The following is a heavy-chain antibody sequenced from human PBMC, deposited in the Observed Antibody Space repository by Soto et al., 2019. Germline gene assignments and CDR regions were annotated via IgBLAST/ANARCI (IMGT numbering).Heavy chain of an antibody. CDR2: IYYSGST. CDR1: GGSISSSSYY. D-gene: IGHD2-2*01. J-gene: IGHJ6*02. CDR3: AREYQLLYYYYGMDV. V-gene: IGHV4-39*02. Sequence: SETLSLTCTVSGGSISSSSYYWGWIRQPPGKGLEWIGSIYYSGSTYYNPSLKSRVTISVDTSKNQFSLKLSSVTAADTAVYYCAREYQLLYYYYGMDVWGQGTTVTVSS.